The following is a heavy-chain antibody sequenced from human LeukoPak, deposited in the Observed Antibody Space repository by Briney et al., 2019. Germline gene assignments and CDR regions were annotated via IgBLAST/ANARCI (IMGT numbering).Heavy chain of an antibody. Sequence: GSLRLSCAASGLSFSRYWMSWVRQAPGKGLERVANIYQDGSEKYYVDSVKGRFTTSRDNAKNSLYMQMNSLRAEDTAVYYCGLYSSSQTAMDVWGQGTAVTVSS. J-gene: IGHJ6*02. CDR1: GLSFSRYW. CDR3: GLYSSSQTAMDV. V-gene: IGHV3-7*01. D-gene: IGHD2-2*01. CDR2: IYQDGSEK.